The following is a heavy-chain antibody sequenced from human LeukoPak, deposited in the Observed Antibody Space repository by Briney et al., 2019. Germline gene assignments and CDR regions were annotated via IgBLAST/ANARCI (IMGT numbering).Heavy chain of an antibody. V-gene: IGHV1-46*01. CDR1: GHTLTSYY. D-gene: IGHD6-19*01. CDR3: AAWNGYSSDWYGPFDF. Sequence: ASVKVPCKASGHTLTSYYMHWVRQAPGQGLEWMGRINPSDGSTTYAQRFQGRITLSRDTSTSTVYMDLSSLRSEDTAVYYCAAWNGYSSDWYGPFDFWGQGTLVTVSS. CDR2: INPSDGST. J-gene: IGHJ4*02.